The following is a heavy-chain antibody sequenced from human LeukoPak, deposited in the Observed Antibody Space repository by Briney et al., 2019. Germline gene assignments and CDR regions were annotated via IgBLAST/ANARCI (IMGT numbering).Heavy chain of an antibody. CDR1: GGSISSSSYY. Sequence: SETLSLTCTVSGGSISSSSYYWGWIRQPPGKGLEWIGSIYYSGSTYYNPSLKSRVTISVDTSKNQFSLKLSSVTAAGTAVYYCATQLYSSSWGYWFDPWGQGTLVTVSS. D-gene: IGHD6-6*01. CDR3: ATQLYSSSWGYWFDP. J-gene: IGHJ5*02. V-gene: IGHV4-39*01. CDR2: IYYSGST.